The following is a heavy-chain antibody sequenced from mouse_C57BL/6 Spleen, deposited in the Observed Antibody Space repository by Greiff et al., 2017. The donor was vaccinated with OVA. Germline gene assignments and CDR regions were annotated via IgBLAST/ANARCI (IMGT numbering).Heavy chain of an antibody. Sequence: VQPQQPGAELVRPGSSVKLSCKASGYTFTSYWMHWVKQRPIQGLEWIGNIDPSDSETHYNQKFKDKATLTVDKSSSTAYMQLSSLTSEDSAVYYCGTGRPYYFDYWGQGTTLTVSS. D-gene: IGHD4-1*01. CDR3: GTGRPYYFDY. CDR2: IDPSDSET. CDR1: GYTFTSYW. J-gene: IGHJ2*01. V-gene: IGHV1-52*01.